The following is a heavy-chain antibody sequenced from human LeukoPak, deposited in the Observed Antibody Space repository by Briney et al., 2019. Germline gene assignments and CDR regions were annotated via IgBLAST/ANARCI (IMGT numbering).Heavy chain of an antibody. CDR3: ARDRSWLRDLDY. Sequence: GGSLRLSCAASGFTFSDHHMDWVRQAPGKGLEWVAIISYDGRNKYYADSVKGRFTISRDNSKNTLYLQMNSLRGEDTAVYFCARDRSWLRDLDYWGQGTLVTVSS. CDR1: GFTFSDHH. J-gene: IGHJ4*02. D-gene: IGHD5-24*01. CDR2: ISYDGRNK. V-gene: IGHV3-30*03.